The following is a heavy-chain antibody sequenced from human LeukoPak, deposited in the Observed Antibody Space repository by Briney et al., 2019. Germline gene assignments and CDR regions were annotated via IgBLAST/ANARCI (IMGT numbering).Heavy chain of an antibody. Sequence: PGGSLRLSCAASGFTFSSYGMHWVRQAPGKGLEWVAVIWYDGSNIYYADSVKGRFTISRDNSKNTLYLQMNSLRAEDTAVYYCAKEITLDAFDIWGQGTMVTVSS. D-gene: IGHD3-16*01. CDR1: GFTFSSYG. CDR3: AKEITLDAFDI. V-gene: IGHV3-33*06. J-gene: IGHJ3*02. CDR2: IWYDGSNI.